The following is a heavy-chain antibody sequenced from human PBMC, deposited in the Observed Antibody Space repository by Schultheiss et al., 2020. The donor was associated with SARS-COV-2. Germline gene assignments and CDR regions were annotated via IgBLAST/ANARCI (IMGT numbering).Heavy chain of an antibody. CDR3: AKRGILTGYYPFDY. CDR1: GFTFSSYG. CDR2: ISGSGGST. J-gene: IGHJ4*02. D-gene: IGHD3-9*01. Sequence: GGSLRLSCAASGFTFSSYGMQWVRQAPGKGLEWVSAISGSGGSTYYADSVKGRFTISRDNSKNTLYLQMNSLRAEDTAVYYCAKRGILTGYYPFDYWGQGTLVTVSS. V-gene: IGHV3-23*01.